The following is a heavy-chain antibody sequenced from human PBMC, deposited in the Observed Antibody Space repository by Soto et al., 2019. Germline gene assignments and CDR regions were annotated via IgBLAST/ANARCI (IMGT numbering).Heavy chain of an antibody. J-gene: IGHJ5*02. CDR1: GYTFTTYG. Sequence: ASVKVSCKASGYTFTTYGITWVRQAPGQGLEYIGWISTYNGNTDFAQKVQNRATFTTDTSTNTAYMELRSLRPDDTAIYYCARAKVLITPNWFDPWGQGTLVTVSS. CDR3: ARAKVLITPNWFDP. D-gene: IGHD3-22*01. V-gene: IGHV1-18*01. CDR2: ISTYNGNT.